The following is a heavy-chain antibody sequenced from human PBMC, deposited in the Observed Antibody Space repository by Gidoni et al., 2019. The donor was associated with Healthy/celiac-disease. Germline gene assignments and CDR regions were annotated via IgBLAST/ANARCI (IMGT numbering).Heavy chain of an antibody. D-gene: IGHD5-12*01. CDR2: SSAYNGNT. Sequence: VQLVQSGAEVQKPGASVKVSCKASGYTFTSYGIRWVRQAPGQGLVWMGGSSAYNGNTNYEQKLQGRVTMTTDTSTSTAYMELRRLRSDDTAVYYCARDRARMATTIPFDYWGQGTLVTVSS. CDR1: GYTFTSYG. J-gene: IGHJ4*02. V-gene: IGHV1-18*01. CDR3: ARDRARMATTIPFDY.